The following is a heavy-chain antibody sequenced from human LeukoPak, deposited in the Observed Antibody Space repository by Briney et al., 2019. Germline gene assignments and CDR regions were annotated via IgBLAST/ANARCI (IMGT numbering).Heavy chain of an antibody. D-gene: IGHD3-22*01. V-gene: IGHV4-59*01. CDR3: TRGRIYYDSSGFRY. CDR1: GDSMSNYY. CDR2: IYYSGNI. J-gene: IGHJ4*02. Sequence: SETLSLTCTVSGDSMSNYYWSWIRQPPGKGLEWIGNIYYSGNINYNPSLKSRLTISVDTSKNQFSLKLSSVTAADTAVYYCTRGRIYYDSSGFRYCGQGTLVTVSS.